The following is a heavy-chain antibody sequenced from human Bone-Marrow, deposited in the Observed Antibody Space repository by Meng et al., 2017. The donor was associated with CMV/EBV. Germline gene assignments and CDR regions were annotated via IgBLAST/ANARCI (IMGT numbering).Heavy chain of an antibody. Sequence: QFLLVQSGVEMKGPGASGKVSCKASGYTFNTYGISWFRQAPGQGLHWMAWINAYNGNTNYAQKFQGRVTMTTDTSTSTAYMELRSLRSDDTAVYYCARGGQQLVLGHFDYWGQGTLVTVSS. CDR3: ARGGQQLVLGHFDY. D-gene: IGHD6-13*01. J-gene: IGHJ4*02. CDR1: GYTFNTYG. V-gene: IGHV1-18*01. CDR2: INAYNGNT.